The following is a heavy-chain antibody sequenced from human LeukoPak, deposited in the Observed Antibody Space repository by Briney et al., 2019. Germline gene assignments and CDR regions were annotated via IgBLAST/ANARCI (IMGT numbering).Heavy chain of an antibody. CDR1: GFTFSDYY. CDR2: ISSSGSTI. D-gene: IGHD3-3*01. V-gene: IGHV3-11*04. Sequence: GGALRLSCAASGFTFSDYYMRWVRQAPGEGGGGGSYISSSGSTIYYADSVKGRFTISRDNAKNSLYLQMNSLRAEDTAMYYCARAGSDYDLWSGYYYYMDVWGKGTTVTVS. J-gene: IGHJ6*03. CDR3: ARAGSDYDLWSGYYYYMDV.